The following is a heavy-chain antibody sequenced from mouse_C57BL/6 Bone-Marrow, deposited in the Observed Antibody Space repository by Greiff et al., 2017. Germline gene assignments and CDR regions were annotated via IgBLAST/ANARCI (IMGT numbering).Heavy chain of an antibody. Sequence: EVKLVESEGGLVQPGSSMKLSCTASGFTFSDYYMAWVRQVPEKGLEWVANINYDGSSTYYLDSLKSRFIISRDNAKNILYLQMSSLKSEDTATYYCARGDGTIFDYWGQGTTLTVSS. J-gene: IGHJ2*01. V-gene: IGHV5-16*01. CDR1: GFTFSDYY. CDR3: ARGDGTIFDY. D-gene: IGHD4-1*01. CDR2: INYDGSST.